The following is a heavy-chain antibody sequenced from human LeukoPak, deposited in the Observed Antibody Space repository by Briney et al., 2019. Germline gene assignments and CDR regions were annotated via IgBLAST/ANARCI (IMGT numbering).Heavy chain of an antibody. Sequence: SETLSLTCAVYGGSFSGYYWSWIRQPPGKGLEWIGEINHSGSTNYNPSLKSRVTISVDTSKNQFSLKLSSVTAADTAVYCCARNRGTYGVDNWGQGTMVTVSS. D-gene: IGHD4-17*01. CDR3: ARNRGTYGVDN. CDR1: GGSFSGYY. V-gene: IGHV4-34*01. J-gene: IGHJ4*02. CDR2: INHSGST.